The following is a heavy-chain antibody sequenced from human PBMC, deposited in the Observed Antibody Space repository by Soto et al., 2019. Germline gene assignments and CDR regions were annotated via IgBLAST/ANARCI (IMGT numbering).Heavy chain of an antibody. Sequence: ASVKVSCKTSGYTFTNYYLHWVRQAPGQGLEWMGWINPRSRGTNYAQKFQGRVTMTSDTSISTAYMALTSLTSDGTAIYYCARQLAYCGGDCYTEPIDYWGQGTLVTVSS. V-gene: IGHV1-2*02. D-gene: IGHD2-21*02. CDR3: ARQLAYCGGDCYTEPIDY. CDR1: GYTFTNYY. J-gene: IGHJ4*02. CDR2: INPRSRGT.